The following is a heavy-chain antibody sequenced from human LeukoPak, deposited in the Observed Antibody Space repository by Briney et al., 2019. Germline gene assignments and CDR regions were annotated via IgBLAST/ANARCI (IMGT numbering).Heavy chain of an antibody. Sequence: GGSLRLSCAASGFTVSSNYMSWVRQAPGKGLEWVSVIYSGGSTYYADSVKGRFTISRDNSKNMVYLQMNSLRVEDTAVYYCARVKVGTIYWFDPWGQGTLVTVSP. D-gene: IGHD1-26*01. CDR3: ARVKVGTIYWFDP. CDR2: IYSGGST. V-gene: IGHV3-66*01. J-gene: IGHJ5*02. CDR1: GFTVSSNY.